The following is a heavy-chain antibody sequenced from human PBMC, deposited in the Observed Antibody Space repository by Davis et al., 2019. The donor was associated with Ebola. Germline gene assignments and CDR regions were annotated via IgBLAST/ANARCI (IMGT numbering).Heavy chain of an antibody. CDR1: GYTFTSYD. Sequence: ASVKVSCKASGYTFTSYDINWVRQATGQGLEWMGWMNPNSGGTNYAQKFQGRVTMTRDTSISTAYMELSRLRSDDTAVYYCARVPLYYYDSSPTPYFDYWGQGTLVTVSS. J-gene: IGHJ4*02. CDR3: ARVPLYYYDSSPTPYFDY. D-gene: IGHD3-22*01. CDR2: MNPNSGGT. V-gene: IGHV1-2*02.